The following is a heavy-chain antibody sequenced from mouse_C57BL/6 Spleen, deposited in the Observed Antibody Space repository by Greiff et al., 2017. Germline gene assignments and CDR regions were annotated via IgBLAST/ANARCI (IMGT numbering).Heavy chain of an antibody. CDR3: ARGGYYGSSLAWFAY. CDR1: GYSITSGYY. CDR2: ISYDGSN. D-gene: IGHD1-1*01. Sequence: EVKLMESGPGLVKPSQSLSLTCSVTGYSITSGYYWNWIRQFPGNKLEWMGYISYDGSNNYNPSLKNRISITRDTSKNQFFLKLTSVTTEDTATYYCARGGYYGSSLAWFAYWGQGTLVTVSA. J-gene: IGHJ3*01. V-gene: IGHV3-6*01.